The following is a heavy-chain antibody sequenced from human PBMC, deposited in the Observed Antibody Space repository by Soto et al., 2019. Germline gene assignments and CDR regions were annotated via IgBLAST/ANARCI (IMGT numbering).Heavy chain of an antibody. CDR1: GFTFSSYG. CDR2: ISYDGSNK. J-gene: IGHJ5*02. V-gene: IGHV3-30*18. Sequence: QVQLVESGGGVVQPGRSLRLSCAASGFTFSSYGMHWVRQAPGKGLEWVAVISYDGSNKYYADSVKGRFTISRDNSKHTLYLQMNSLRAEDTAVYYCAKDDGSGSYKGGSWFDPWGQGTLVTVSS. CDR3: AKDDGSGSYKGGSWFDP. D-gene: IGHD3-10*01.